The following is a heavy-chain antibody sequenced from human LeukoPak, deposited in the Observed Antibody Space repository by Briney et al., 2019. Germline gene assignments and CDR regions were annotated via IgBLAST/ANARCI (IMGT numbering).Heavy chain of an antibody. CDR3: AKDFGGYSYGELDY. CDR1: GFTFSSYD. Sequence: GGSLRLSCAASGFTFSSYDMHWVRQVPGKGLEWVAFIRNDESNKYYADSVKGRFTISRDNSKSTLYLQMNSLRAEDTAVYYCAKDFGGYSYGELDYWGQGTLVTVSS. D-gene: IGHD5-18*01. CDR2: IRNDESNK. J-gene: IGHJ4*02. V-gene: IGHV3-30*02.